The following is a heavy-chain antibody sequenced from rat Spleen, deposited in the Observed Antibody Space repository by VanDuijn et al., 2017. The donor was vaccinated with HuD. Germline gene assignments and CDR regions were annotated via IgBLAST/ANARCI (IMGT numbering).Heavy chain of an antibody. D-gene: IGHD1-1*01. V-gene: IGHV5S10*01. CDR1: GFTFSDYN. CDR2: IIYDGSRT. CDR3: ASHRHYSVYVMDA. Sequence: EVQLVESDGGLVQPGRSLKLSCAASGFTFSDYNMAWVRQAPKKGLEWVATIIYDGSRTYYRDSVEGRFTISRDNAKNTLYLQMDSLRSEDTATYHCASHRHYSVYVMDAWGQGVMVTVSS. J-gene: IGHJ2*01.